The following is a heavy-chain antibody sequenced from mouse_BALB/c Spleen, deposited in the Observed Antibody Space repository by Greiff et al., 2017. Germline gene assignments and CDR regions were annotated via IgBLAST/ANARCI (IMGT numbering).Heavy chain of an antibody. CDR2: ISSGSSTI. CDR3: ARSGYGNFNYAMDY. CDR1: GFTFSSFG. D-gene: IGHD2-10*02. Sequence: EVQRVESGGGLVQPGGSRKLSCAASGFTFSSFGMHWVRQAPEKGLEWVAYISSGSSTIYYADTVKGRFTISRDNPKNTLFLQMTSLRSEDTAMYYCARSGYGNFNYAMDYWGQGTSVTVSS. J-gene: IGHJ4*01. V-gene: IGHV5-17*02.